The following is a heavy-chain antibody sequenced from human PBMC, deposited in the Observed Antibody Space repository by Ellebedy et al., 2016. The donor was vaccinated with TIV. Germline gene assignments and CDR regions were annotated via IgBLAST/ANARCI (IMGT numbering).Heavy chain of an antibody. V-gene: IGHV3-21*01. CDR3: ARVHQLLDAFDI. CDR1: GFTFSSYS. J-gene: IGHJ3*02. D-gene: IGHD2-2*01. Sequence: GESLKISCAASGFTFSSYSMNWVRQAPGKGLEWVSSISSSSYIYYADSVKGRFTISRDNAKNSLYLQMNSLRAEDTAVYYCARVHQLLDAFDIWGPGTMVTVSS. CDR2: ISSSSYI.